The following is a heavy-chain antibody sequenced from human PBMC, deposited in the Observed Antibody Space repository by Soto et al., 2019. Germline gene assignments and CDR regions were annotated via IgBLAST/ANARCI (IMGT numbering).Heavy chain of an antibody. J-gene: IGHJ4*02. CDR3: ARDGGRHSGGIDY. Sequence: QVQLVQSGAEVKKPGSSVKVSCKASGGTFSSYSINWVRQAPGQGLEWMGEIIPIFGTANYAQKFQGRVTITADESTSTAYMEPSRLGSGDTAVYYCARDGGRHSGGIDYWGQGTLVTVSS. D-gene: IGHD1-26*01. CDR2: IIPIFGTA. V-gene: IGHV1-69*01. CDR1: GGTFSSYS.